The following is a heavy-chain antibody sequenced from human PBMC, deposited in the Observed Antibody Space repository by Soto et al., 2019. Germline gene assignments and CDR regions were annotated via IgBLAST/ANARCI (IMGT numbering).Heavy chain of an antibody. D-gene: IGHD2-8*01. CDR2: ISFDGTNK. CDR1: GCVFADNG. V-gene: IGHV3-30*18. CDR3: AKDTLYPVVSYFYYGLDV. J-gene: IGHJ6*02. Sequence: GGSLRLSCAASGCVFADNGVHWVRQAPGKGLEWVAVISFDGTNKFYADSVKGRFTISRDNSNNTLYLQMSSLRTEDTAVYYCAKDTLYPVVSYFYYGLDVWGQGTTVPVSS.